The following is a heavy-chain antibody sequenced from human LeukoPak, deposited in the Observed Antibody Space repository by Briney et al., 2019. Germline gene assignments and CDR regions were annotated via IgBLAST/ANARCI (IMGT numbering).Heavy chain of an antibody. D-gene: IGHD3-9*01. CDR1: GASISSSTYF. CDR3: ARLSKGRYFDWIFDY. J-gene: IGHJ4*02. V-gene: IGHV4-39*01. CDR2: IYYSGST. Sequence: PSETLSLTCIVSGASISSSTYFWGWIRQPPGKGLGWIGNIYYSGSTSYNPSLRSPVTMSVDTSKNQFSLNLSSVTAADTAVYYCARLSKGRYFDWIFDYWGQGTLVTVSS.